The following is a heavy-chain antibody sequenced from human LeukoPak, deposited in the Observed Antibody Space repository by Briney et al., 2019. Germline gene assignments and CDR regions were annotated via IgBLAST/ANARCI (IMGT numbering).Heavy chain of an antibody. CDR3: ARGGCSSTSCRGWFDP. D-gene: IGHD2-2*01. CDR1: GGTFSSYA. CDR2: IIPIFGTA. J-gene: IGHJ5*02. Sequence: SVKVSCKASGGTFSSYAISWVRQAPGQGLEWMGGIIPIFGTANYAQKFQGRVTITTDESTSTAYMELSSLRSEDRAVYYCARGGCSSTSCRGWFDPWGQGTPVTVSS. V-gene: IGHV1-69*05.